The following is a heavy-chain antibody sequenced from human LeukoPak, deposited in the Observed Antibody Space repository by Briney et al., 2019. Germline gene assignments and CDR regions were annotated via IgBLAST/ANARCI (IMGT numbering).Heavy chain of an antibody. J-gene: IGHJ2*01. V-gene: IGHV3-21*01. CDR2: ISSSSSYI. CDR3: ARVTYRETHYFDL. D-gene: IGHD4-11*01. Sequence: KPGGSLRLSCAASGFTFSSYSMNWVRQAPGKGLEWVSSISSSSSYIYYADSVKGRFTISRDNAKNSLYLQMNSLRAEDTAVYYCARVTYRETHYFDLWGRGTLVTVSS. CDR1: GFTFSSYS.